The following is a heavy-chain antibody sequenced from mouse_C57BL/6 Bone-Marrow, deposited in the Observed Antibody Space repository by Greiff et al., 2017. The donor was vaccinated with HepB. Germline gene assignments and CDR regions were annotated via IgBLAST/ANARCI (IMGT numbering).Heavy chain of an antibody. Sequence: EVKVVESGGGLVQPGGSMKLSCVASGFTFSNYWMNWVRQSPEKGLEWVAQIRLKSDNYATHYAESVKGRFTISRDDSKSSVYLQMNNLRAEDTGIYYCTGPLGRCAMDYWGQGTSVTVSS. V-gene: IGHV6-3*01. J-gene: IGHJ4*01. CDR1: GFTFSNYW. CDR3: TGPLGRCAMDY. D-gene: IGHD4-1*01. CDR2: IRLKSDNYAT.